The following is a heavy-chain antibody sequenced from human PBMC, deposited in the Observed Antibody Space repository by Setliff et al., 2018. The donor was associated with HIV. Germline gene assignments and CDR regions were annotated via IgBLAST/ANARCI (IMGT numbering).Heavy chain of an antibody. CDR1: GGSFNEYY. D-gene: IGHD3-16*01. CDR2: INHSGST. CDR3: ARAYRDNVWGSWRQISSWFDS. J-gene: IGHJ5*01. V-gene: IGHV4-34*01. Sequence: LTCAVYGGSFNEYYWNWIRQIPGKGLEWIGEINHSGSTNYNESLKRRLRISVDTSKNQFSLSLNSVTAADTAVYYCARAYRDNVWGSWRQISSWFDSWGQGNLVTVSS.